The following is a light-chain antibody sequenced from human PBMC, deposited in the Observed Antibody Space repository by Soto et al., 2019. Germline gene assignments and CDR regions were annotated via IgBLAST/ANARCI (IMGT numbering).Light chain of an antibody. V-gene: IGKV3-15*01. J-gene: IGKJ1*01. CDR3: QQYGSSPWT. Sequence: EIVMTHSPATLSVSPGERATLSCRASQSVSNNLAWYQQKPGQAPRLLIYGASTRATAIPARFSGSGSGTEFTLTISSLQSEDFAVYFCQQYGSSPWTFGQGTTVEIK. CDR1: QSVSNN. CDR2: GAS.